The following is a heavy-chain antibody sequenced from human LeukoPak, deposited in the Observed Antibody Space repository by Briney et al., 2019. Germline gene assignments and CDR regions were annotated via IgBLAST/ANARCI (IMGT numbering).Heavy chain of an antibody. V-gene: IGHV3-30*18. CDR1: GFTFSSYG. CDR3: AKDHAGLDSTHFDY. J-gene: IGHJ4*02. Sequence: GGSLRLSCAASGFTFSSYGMHWVRQAPGKGLEWVAVVSYDGSNKYYADSVKGRFTISRDNSKNTLYLQMNSLRAEDTAVYYCAKDHAGLDSTHFDYWGQGTLVTVSS. D-gene: IGHD3/OR15-3a*01. CDR2: VSYDGSNK.